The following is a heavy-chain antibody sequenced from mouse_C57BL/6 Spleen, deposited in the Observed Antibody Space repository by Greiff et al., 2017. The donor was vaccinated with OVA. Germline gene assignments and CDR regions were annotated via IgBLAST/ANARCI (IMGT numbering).Heavy chain of an antibody. V-gene: IGHV1-50*01. CDR3: ARRDYGSSYVDY. D-gene: IGHD1-1*01. Sequence: QVQLQQPGAELVKPGASVKLSCKASGYTFTSYWMQWVKQRPGQGLEWIGEIDPSDSYTNYNQKFKGKATLTVDTSSSTAYMQLSSLTSEDSAVYYCARRDYGSSYVDYWGQGTTLTVSS. J-gene: IGHJ2*01. CDR2: IDPSDSYT. CDR1: GYTFTSYW.